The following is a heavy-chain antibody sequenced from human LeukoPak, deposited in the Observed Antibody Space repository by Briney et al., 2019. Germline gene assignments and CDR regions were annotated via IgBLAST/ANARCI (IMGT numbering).Heavy chain of an antibody. D-gene: IGHD4-11*01. J-gene: IGHJ3*01. CDR2: ISITSSHI. Sequence: GESLKISCVACGFTFRTYSMDWVRQAPGKGLEWVASISITSSHIYYAESLRGRFAISRDNAKNSLYLQMNNLRAEDTAVYYCARGTTTVQRRDTFDVWGPGTMVTVSS. V-gene: IGHV3-21*01. CDR1: GFTFRTYS. CDR3: ARGTTTVQRRDTFDV.